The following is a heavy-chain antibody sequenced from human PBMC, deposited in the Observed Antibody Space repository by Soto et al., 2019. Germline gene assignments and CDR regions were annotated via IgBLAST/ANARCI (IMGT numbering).Heavy chain of an antibody. Sequence: GGSMRLSCAAAGFTCGGYGVQWVRRAPGKGLEWVALIWYDGSNENYADSVKGRFTMSRDNSKNTLYLQMNSLRAEDTAVYYCARDPGCSNGICRYGMDVWGQGTTVTVSS. V-gene: IGHV3-33*01. CDR1: GFTCGGYG. J-gene: IGHJ6*02. D-gene: IGHD2-8*01. CDR2: IWYDGSNE. CDR3: ARDPGCSNGICRYGMDV.